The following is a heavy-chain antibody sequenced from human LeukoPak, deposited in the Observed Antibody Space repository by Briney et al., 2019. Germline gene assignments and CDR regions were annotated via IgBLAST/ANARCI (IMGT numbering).Heavy chain of an antibody. D-gene: IGHD5-12*01. V-gene: IGHV1-2*02. CDR1: GYTFTSYY. CDR2: INSNSGAT. J-gene: IGHJ4*02. CDR3: ARDGSLAY. Sequence: ASVKVSCKASGYTFTSYYMHWVRQAPGQGLEWMGWINSNSGATNYAQKFQGRVTMTRDTSISTAYMELTRLASDDTAVYYCARDGSLAYWGQGTLVTVSS.